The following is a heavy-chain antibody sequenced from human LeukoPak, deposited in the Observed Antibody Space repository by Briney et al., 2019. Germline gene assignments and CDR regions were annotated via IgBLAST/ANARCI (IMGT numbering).Heavy chain of an antibody. D-gene: IGHD2-2*01. CDR3: ASLGYCSSTSCYAYYYYGMDV. V-gene: IGHV3-11*04. J-gene: IGHJ6*02. CDR1: GFTFSDFY. Sequence: GGSLRLSCTVSGFTFSDFYMSWVRQAPGKGLEWVSYISRSGSMLHYADSVEGRFTISRDNGKSSLYLQMSSLRAEDTAVYYCASLGYCSSTSCYAYYYYGMDVWGQGTTVTVSS. CDR2: ISRSGSML.